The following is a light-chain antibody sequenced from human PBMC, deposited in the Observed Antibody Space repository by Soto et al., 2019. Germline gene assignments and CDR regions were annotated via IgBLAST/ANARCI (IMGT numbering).Light chain of an antibody. CDR2: KAS. CDR3: QQYDRFPYT. V-gene: IGKV1-5*03. Sequence: DIEMTQSPSTLSACVGDTVTITCRASQSLSYWLAWYQQKPGQAPKLLIHKASTLESGVPSRFSGSGSGTEFTLTISSLQPDDFATFYCQQYDRFPYTFGQGTKLEIK. J-gene: IGKJ2*01. CDR1: QSLSYW.